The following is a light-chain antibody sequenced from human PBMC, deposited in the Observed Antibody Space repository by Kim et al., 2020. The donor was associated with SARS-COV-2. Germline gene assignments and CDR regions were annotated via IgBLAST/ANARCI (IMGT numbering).Light chain of an antibody. CDR1: QSVTSN. J-gene: IGKJ5*01. Sequence: SLSPGQRATLSCRASQSVTSNLAWYQKKPGQAPRLLSYDASIRATGIPARFSGGGSGTDFTLTISSLEAEDFAVYYCQQRTNWMTFGQGTRLEIK. V-gene: IGKV3-11*01. CDR2: DAS. CDR3: QQRTNWMT.